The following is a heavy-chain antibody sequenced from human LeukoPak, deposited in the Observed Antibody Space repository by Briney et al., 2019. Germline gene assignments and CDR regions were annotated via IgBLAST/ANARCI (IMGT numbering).Heavy chain of an antibody. J-gene: IGHJ5*02. D-gene: IGHD2-15*01. CDR1: GGSISSGSYY. V-gene: IGHV4-39*07. CDR3: ARDLVGAETGFDP. Sequence: SETLSLTCTVSGGSISSGSYYWAWLRQPPEKGLEWIGGVYDFGNAYHNPSLKSRVTISVDTSKNQFFLKLTSVTAADTAVYYCARDLVGAETGFDPWGQGTLVTVSS. CDR2: VYDFGNA.